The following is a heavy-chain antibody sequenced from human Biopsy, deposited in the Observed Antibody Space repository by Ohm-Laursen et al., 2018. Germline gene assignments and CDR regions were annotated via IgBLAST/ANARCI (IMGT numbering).Heavy chain of an antibody. CDR3: ARHPTGFWFDP. V-gene: IGHV4-39*01. CDR1: GDSISTSTTYY. J-gene: IGHJ5*02. CDR2: IYNSETT. Sequence: TLSLTWAVSGDSISTSTTYYWAWLRQPPGKGLEWIGSIYNSETTFYNPSLKSRVAISVDTSTNQSSLKVSSVTAADTALYYCARHPTGFWFDPWGHGTLVTVSS.